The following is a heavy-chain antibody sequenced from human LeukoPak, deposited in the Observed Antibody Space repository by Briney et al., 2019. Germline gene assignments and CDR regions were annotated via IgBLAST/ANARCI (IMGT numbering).Heavy chain of an antibody. J-gene: IGHJ4*02. CDR3: ARAPPNWGYDY. Sequence: ASVKVSCTASGYTFTSYDFNWVRQATGQRPEWMGWMSPNSGDTGYAQKFQDRVTMTRNTSISTAYMELSSLRSDDTAVYYCARAPPNWGYDYWGPGTLVTVSS. CDR1: GYTFTSYD. V-gene: IGHV1-8*01. CDR2: MSPNSGDT. D-gene: IGHD7-27*01.